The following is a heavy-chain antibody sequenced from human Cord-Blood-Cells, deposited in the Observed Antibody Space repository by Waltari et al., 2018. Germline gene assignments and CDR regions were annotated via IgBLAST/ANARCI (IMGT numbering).Heavy chain of an antibody. V-gene: IGHV1-8*01. Sequence: ASGYTFTSYDINWVRQATGQGLEWMGWMNPNSGNTGYAQKFQGRVTMTRNTSISTAYMELSSLRSEDTAVYYCASSIPRWGSGDAFDIWGQGTMVTVSS. CDR2: MNPNSGNT. D-gene: IGHD3-3*02. J-gene: IGHJ3*02. CDR3: ASSIPRWGSGDAFDI. CDR1: GYTFTSYD.